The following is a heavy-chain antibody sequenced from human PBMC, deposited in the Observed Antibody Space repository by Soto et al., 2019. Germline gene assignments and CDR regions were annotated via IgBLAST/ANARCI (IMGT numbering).Heavy chain of an antibody. D-gene: IGHD1-26*01. CDR1: GGTFSSYA. Sequence: GASVKVSCKASGGTFSSYAISWVRQAPGQGLEWMGGIIPIFGTANYAQKFQGRVTITADESTSTAYMELSSLRSEDTAVYYCARSTRGGQRWDFDYWGQGTLVTVS. V-gene: IGHV1-69*13. CDR2: IIPIFGTA. CDR3: ARSTRGGQRWDFDY. J-gene: IGHJ4*02.